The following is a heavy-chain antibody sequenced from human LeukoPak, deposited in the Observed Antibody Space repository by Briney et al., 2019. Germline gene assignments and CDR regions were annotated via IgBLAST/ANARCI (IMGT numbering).Heavy chain of an antibody. CDR1: GFTFSSYG. CDR3: ARESAVWGSFDY. CDR2: ISYDGSNK. V-gene: IGHV3-30*03. Sequence: QPGRSLRLSCAASGFTFSSYGMHWVRQAPGKGLEWVAVISYDGSNKYYADSVKGRFTISRDNSKNTPYLQMNSLRAEDTAVYYCARESAVWGSFDYWGQGTLVTVSS. D-gene: IGHD3-16*01. J-gene: IGHJ4*02.